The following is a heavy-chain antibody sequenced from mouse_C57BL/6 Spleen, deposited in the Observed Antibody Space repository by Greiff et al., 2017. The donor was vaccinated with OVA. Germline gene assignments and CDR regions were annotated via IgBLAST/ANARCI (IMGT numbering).Heavy chain of an antibody. CDR2: IDPSDSET. V-gene: IGHV1-52*01. CDR3: ARGGMITTGYYYAMDY. D-gene: IGHD2-4*01. Sequence: QVQLQQPGAELVRPGSSVKLSCKASGYTFTSYWMHWVKQRPIQGLEWIGNIDPSDSETHYNQKFKDKATLTVDKSSSTAYMQLSSLTSEDSAVYYCARGGMITTGYYYAMDYWGQGTSVTVSS. CDR1: GYTFTSYW. J-gene: IGHJ4*01.